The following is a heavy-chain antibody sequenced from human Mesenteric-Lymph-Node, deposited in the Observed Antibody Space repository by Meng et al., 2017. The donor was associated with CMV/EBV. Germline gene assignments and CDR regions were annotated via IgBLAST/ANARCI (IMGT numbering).Heavy chain of an antibody. Sequence: SLKISCAGSGFTFNDYAMHWVRQAPGKGLEWVSGISWNGGMIEYADSVKGRFTISRDNSKNTLYLQMNSLRAEDTAVYYCARGLDFWTGYPLYWGQGTQVTVSS. D-gene: IGHD3/OR15-3a*01. CDR1: GFTFNDYA. J-gene: IGHJ4*02. CDR2: ISWNGGMI. V-gene: IGHV3-9*01. CDR3: ARGLDFWTGYPLY.